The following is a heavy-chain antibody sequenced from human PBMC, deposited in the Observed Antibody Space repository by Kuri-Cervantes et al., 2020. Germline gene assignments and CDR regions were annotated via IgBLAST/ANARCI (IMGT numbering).Heavy chain of an antibody. Sequence: GGSLRLSCAASGFTFSSYWMHWVRQAPGKGLGWVSHINSDGSSTSYADSVKGRFTISRDNAKNTLFLQMNSLRAEDTTVYYCAKEVPCHTWGQGTLVTVSS. CDR2: INSDGSST. J-gene: IGHJ4*02. CDR3: AKEVPCHT. CDR1: GFTFSSYW. V-gene: IGHV3-74*01. D-gene: IGHD1-1*01.